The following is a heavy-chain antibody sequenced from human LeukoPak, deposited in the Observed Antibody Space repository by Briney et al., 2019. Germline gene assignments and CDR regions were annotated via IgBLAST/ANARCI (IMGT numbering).Heavy chain of an antibody. CDR3: ARVKEASAFDI. CDR1: GFTFSSYS. D-gene: IGHD5-12*01. J-gene: IGHJ3*02. Sequence: GGSLRLPCVASGFTFSSYSMTWVRQAPGKGLEWVSSMSRSSSNRYYGDSVKGRFTISRDNAKNSLYLQMNSLRAEDTAVYYCARVKEASAFDIWGHGTMVTVSS. V-gene: IGHV3-21*01. CDR2: MSRSSSNR.